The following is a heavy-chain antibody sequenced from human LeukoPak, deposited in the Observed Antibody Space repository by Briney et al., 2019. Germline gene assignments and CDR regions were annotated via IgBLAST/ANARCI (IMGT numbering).Heavy chain of an antibody. CDR1: GGSISSSSYY. D-gene: IGHD1-14*01. CDR3: ARVSTVYVKYYYYGMDV. Sequence: SETLSLTCTVSGGSISSSSYYWGWIRQPPGKGLEWIGSIYYSGSTNYNPSLKSRVTISVDTSKNQFSLKLSSVTAADTAVYYCARVSTVYVKYYYYGMDVWGQGTTVTVSS. CDR2: IYYSGST. J-gene: IGHJ6*02. V-gene: IGHV4-39*07.